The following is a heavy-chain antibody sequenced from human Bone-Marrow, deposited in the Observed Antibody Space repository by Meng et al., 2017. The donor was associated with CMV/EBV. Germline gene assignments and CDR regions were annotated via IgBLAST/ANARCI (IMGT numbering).Heavy chain of an antibody. J-gene: IGHJ4*02. CDR1: GFTFSSYS. D-gene: IGHD1-26*01. CDR2: ISSSSSYI. CDR3: AKAGGSLGEVDY. V-gene: IGHV3-21*01. Sequence: GGSLRLSCAASGFTFSSYSMNWVRQAPGKGLEWVSSISSSSSYIYYADSVKGRFTISRDNAKNSLYLQMNSLRAEDTAVYYCAKAGGSLGEVDYWGQGTLVTVSS.